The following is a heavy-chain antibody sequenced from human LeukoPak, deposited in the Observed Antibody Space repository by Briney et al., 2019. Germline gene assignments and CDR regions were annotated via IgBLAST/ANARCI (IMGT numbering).Heavy chain of an antibody. J-gene: IGHJ3*02. CDR2: IKSDGSSR. Sequence: PGGSLRLSCAASGFTFRTSWMHWVRQAPGKGLVWVSRIKSDGSSRSYADSVKDRFTISRDNAKDTLYLQMSSLRDEDTAVYYCARDPHGSGSSDSPHHAFDIWGQGTMVTVSS. D-gene: IGHD3-10*01. V-gene: IGHV3-74*01. CDR1: GFTFRTSW. CDR3: ARDPHGSGSSDSPHHAFDI.